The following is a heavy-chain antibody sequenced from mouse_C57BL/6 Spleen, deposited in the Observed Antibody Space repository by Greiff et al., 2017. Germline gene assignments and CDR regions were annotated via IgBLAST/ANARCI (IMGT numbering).Heavy chain of an antibody. Sequence: QVQLQQPGAELVKPGASVKLSCKASGYTFTSYWMQWVKQRPGQGLEWIGEIDPSDSYTNYNQTFKGKATLTVDTSSSTAYMQLSSLTSEDSAVYYCASLALLVDYWGQGTTLTVSS. CDR3: ASLALLVDY. J-gene: IGHJ2*01. D-gene: IGHD2-1*01. CDR1: GYTFTSYW. CDR2: IDPSDSYT. V-gene: IGHV1-50*01.